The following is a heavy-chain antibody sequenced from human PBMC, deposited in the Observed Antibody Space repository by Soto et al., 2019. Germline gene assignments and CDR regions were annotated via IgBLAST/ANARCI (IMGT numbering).Heavy chain of an antibody. CDR3: ARPPSIVVVTGRLYYYSGMDV. D-gene: IGHD2-21*02. V-gene: IGHV4-34*01. J-gene: IGHJ6*02. CDR1: GGSFSGYY. Sequence: SETLSLTCAVYGGSFSGYYWSWIRLPPGKGMEWIGEINHSGSTNYNPSLKSRVTISVDTSKNQFSLKLSSVTAADTAVYYCARPPSIVVVTGRLYYYSGMDVWGQGTTVTVSS. CDR2: INHSGST.